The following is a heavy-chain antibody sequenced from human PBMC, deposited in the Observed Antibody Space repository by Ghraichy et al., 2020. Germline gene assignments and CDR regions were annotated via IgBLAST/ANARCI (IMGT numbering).Heavy chain of an antibody. Sequence: GGSLRLSCAASGITVSTNYMSWVRQAPGKGLEWVSTMYSGGSTYYAASVKGRFIISRHNSKNMLFLQMNSLSRDDTATYYCARGQERSNYFDSWSQGTLVTVSP. J-gene: IGHJ4*02. CDR3: ARGQERSNYFDS. D-gene: IGHD1-1*01. CDR1: GITVSTNY. CDR2: MYSGGST. V-gene: IGHV3-53*04.